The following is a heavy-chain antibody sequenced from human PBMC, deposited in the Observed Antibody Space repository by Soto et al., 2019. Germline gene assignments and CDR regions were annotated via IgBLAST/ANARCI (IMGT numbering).Heavy chain of an antibody. D-gene: IGHD1-26*01. CDR3: AKASGSYRNYFDY. J-gene: IGHJ4*02. V-gene: IGHV3-23*04. CDR2: ISGSGGST. CDR1: GFTFSSYA. Sequence: EVQLVESGGGLVKPGGSLRLCCAASGFTFSSYAMSWVRQAPGKGLEWVSAISGSGGSTYYADSVKGRFTISRDNSKNTLYLQMNSLRAEDTAVYYCAKASGSYRNYFDYWGQGTLVTVSS.